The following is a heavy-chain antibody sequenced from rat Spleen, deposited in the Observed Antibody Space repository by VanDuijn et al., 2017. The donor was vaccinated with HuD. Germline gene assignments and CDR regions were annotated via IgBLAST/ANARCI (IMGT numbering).Heavy chain of an antibody. CDR2: IFYDGSRA. J-gene: IGHJ3*01. Sequence: EVQLAESGGGLVQPGRSLKLSCAVSGFTFSDYYMAWVRQAPKKGLEWVATIFYDGSRAYYRDSVKGRFTVSRDNAKSTLSLQMDSLKSEDTATYYCATAGTRVSRFAYWGQGTLVTVSS. D-gene: IGHD1-4*01. V-gene: IGHV5S10*01. CDR1: GFTFSDYY. CDR3: ATAGTRVSRFAY.